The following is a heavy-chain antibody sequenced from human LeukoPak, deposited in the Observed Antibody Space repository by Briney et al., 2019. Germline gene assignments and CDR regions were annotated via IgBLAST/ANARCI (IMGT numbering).Heavy chain of an antibody. J-gene: IGHJ5*02. V-gene: IGHV1-69*05. CDR1: EGTFSSYA. Sequence: SVKVSCKSSEGTFSSYAISWVRQAPGQGLEWMGRIIPIFGTANYAQKFQGRVPITTDESTSTAYMELSSLRSEDTAVYYCAREMFSRRKPGYCSGGSCSNWFDPWGQGTLVTVSS. CDR2: IIPIFGTA. CDR3: AREMFSRRKPGYCSGGSCSNWFDP. D-gene: IGHD2-15*01.